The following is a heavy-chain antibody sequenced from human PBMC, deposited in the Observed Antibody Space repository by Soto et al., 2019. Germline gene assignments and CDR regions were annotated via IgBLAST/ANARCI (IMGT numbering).Heavy chain of an antibody. CDR3: EHRRSPQWGHDY. Sequence: QITLKESGPTLVKPTQTLTLTCTFSGFSLSTSEVGVGWIRQPPGKALEWLALIYRDDDKYYSPYLKSRLTITKDNSKNQVVLTMTNMDPVDTATYYCEHRRSPQWGHDYWGQGTLVTVSS. CDR2: IYRDDDK. V-gene: IGHV2-5*02. D-gene: IGHD6-19*01. J-gene: IGHJ4*02. CDR1: GFSLSTSEVG.